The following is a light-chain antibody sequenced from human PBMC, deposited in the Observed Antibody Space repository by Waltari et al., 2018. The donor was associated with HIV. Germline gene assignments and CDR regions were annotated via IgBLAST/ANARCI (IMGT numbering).Light chain of an antibody. CDR1: SNNVGNQG. Sequence: QAGLTQPPSVSKGLGQTATLTCTGNSNNVGNQGAAWLQQHQGHPPQHVSSRIHNRPSGISDRLSASRSGNTAYLTVTGLQPEDEADYYCASWDTSLGVWVFGGGTRLTVL. CDR3: ASWDTSLGVWV. CDR2: RIH. J-gene: IGLJ3*02. V-gene: IGLV10-54*01.